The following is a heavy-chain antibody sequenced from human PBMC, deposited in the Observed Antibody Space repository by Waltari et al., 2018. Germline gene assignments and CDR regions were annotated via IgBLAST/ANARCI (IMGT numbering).Heavy chain of an antibody. Sequence: EVQLVESGGGLVQPGGSLRLSCAASGFTFSSYGMSWVRQAPGKGLEWVANIKQDGSEKYYVDSVKGRFTISRDNAKNSLYLQMNSLRAEDTAVYYCARDVAAAGNWFDPWGQGTLVTVSS. D-gene: IGHD6-13*01. J-gene: IGHJ5*02. CDR1: GFTFSSYG. CDR2: IKQDGSEK. CDR3: ARDVAAAGNWFDP. V-gene: IGHV3-7*01.